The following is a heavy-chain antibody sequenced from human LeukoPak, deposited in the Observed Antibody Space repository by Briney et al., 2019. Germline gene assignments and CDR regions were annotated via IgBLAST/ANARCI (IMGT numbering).Heavy chain of an antibody. V-gene: IGHV4-38-2*02. J-gene: IGHJ5*02. D-gene: IGHD2-15*01. Sequence: SETLSLTCTVSGYSISSGYYWGWIRPPPGKGLEWIGSIYHSGSTYYNPSLKSRVTISVDTSKNQFSLKLSSVTAADTAVYYCARDPCSGGSCYSWDHNWFDPWGQGTLVTVSS. CDR1: GYSISSGYY. CDR3: ARDPCSGGSCYSWDHNWFDP. CDR2: IYHSGST.